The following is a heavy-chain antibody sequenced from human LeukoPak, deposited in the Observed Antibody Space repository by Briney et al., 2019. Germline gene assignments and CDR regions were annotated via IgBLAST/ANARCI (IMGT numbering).Heavy chain of an antibody. CDR2: ISSSGSTI. D-gene: IGHD3-22*01. V-gene: IGHV3-11*04. Sequence: PGGSLRLSCVASGFTFSDYYMSWIRQAPGKGLEWVSYISSSGSTIYYADSVKGRFTISRDNAKNSLYLQMNSLRAEDTAVYYCARENLSYDSSGYSLDYWGQGTLVTVSS. J-gene: IGHJ4*02. CDR1: GFTFSDYY. CDR3: ARENLSYDSSGYSLDY.